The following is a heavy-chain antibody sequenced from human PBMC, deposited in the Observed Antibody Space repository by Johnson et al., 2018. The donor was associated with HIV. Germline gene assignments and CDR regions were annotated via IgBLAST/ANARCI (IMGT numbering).Heavy chain of an antibody. J-gene: IGHJ3*02. CDR1: GVTVDHFW. CDR3: ARPPAYLYKAAFSI. V-gene: IGHV3-7*05. CDR2: INPDGSET. D-gene: IGHD3-16*02. Sequence: MQLVDAGGGLVQPGGSLRLSCAVSGVTVDHFWMAWVRQAPGKGLEWVANINPDGSETYYVGSVTGRFTISRDNAKNSLFLQMDSLRAEDTAVYFCARPPAYLYKAAFSIWGQGTMVTVSS.